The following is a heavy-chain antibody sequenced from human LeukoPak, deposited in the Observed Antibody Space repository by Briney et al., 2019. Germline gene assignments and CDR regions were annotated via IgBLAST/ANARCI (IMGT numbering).Heavy chain of an antibody. CDR2: IYPGDSDT. V-gene: IGHV5-51*01. Sequence: GEPLKIYFQGSGYRFNSYWIGWVCPMPGKGLGWRGIIYPGDSDTRYSPSFQPQLTISAHKSISTAYLQWSSLKASDTAMYYCARQGGYSYGYGAGDFDYWGQGTLVTVSS. D-gene: IGHD5-18*01. CDR1: GYRFNSYW. J-gene: IGHJ4*02. CDR3: ARQGGYSYGYGAGDFDY.